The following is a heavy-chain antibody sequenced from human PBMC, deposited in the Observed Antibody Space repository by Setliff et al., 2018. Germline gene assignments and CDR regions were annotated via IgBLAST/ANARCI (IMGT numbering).Heavy chain of an antibody. J-gene: IGHJ4*02. CDR2: ISYDGSNK. Sequence: PGGSLRLSCGASGFTFSTHAMHWVRQAPGKGLEWVAMISYDGSNKYYADSVKGRFTISRDNSKNTLYLQMNSLRPEDTAVYYCARTCSGSGCYAGLESWGQGTPVTVSS. CDR1: GFTFSTHA. D-gene: IGHD2-15*01. CDR3: ARTCSGSGCYAGLES. V-gene: IGHV3-30*03.